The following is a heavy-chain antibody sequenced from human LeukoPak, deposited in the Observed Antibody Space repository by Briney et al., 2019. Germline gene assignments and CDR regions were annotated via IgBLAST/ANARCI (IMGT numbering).Heavy chain of an antibody. J-gene: IGHJ4*02. CDR1: GYTFTIYY. CDR3: ARDHQYGDYDGTFDY. D-gene: IGHD4-17*01. CDR2: INPSGGST. Sequence: ASVTVSFTASGYTFTIYYMHWVRQAPGQGLEWMGIINPSGGSTSYAQKFQGRVTITRDMSTSTVYMELSSLRSEDTAVYYCARDHQYGDYDGTFDYWGQGTLVTVSS. V-gene: IGHV1-46*01.